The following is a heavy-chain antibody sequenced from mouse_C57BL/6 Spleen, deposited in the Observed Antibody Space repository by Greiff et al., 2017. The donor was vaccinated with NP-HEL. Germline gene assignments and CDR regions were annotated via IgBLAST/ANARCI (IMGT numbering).Heavy chain of an antibody. D-gene: IGHD1-1*01. J-gene: IGHJ1*03. Sequence: EVQGVESGGGLVQPKGSLKLSCAASGFTFNTYAMHWVRQAPGKGLEWVARIRSKSSNYATYYADSVKDRFTISRDDSQSMLYLQMNNLKTEDTAMYYCVRVDPYYYGRHFDVWGTGTTVTVSS. CDR2: IRSKSSNYAT. CDR3: VRVDPYYYGRHFDV. V-gene: IGHV10-3*01. CDR1: GFTFNTYA.